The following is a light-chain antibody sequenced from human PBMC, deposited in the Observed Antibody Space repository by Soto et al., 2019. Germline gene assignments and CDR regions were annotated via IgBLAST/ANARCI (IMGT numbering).Light chain of an antibody. CDR2: DVS. Sequence: QLVLTQPRSVSGSPGQSVTISCTGTSSDVGGYNYVSWYQQHPGKAPKLMIYDVSKRPSGVPDRFSGSKSGNTASLTISGLQAEDEADYYCCSYAGSYGVVFGGGTKLTVL. CDR3: CSYAGSYGVV. V-gene: IGLV2-11*01. J-gene: IGLJ2*01. CDR1: SSDVGGYNY.